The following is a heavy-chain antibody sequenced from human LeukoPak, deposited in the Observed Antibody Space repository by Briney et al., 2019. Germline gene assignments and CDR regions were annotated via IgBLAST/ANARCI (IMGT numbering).Heavy chain of an antibody. Sequence: GASVKVSCKASGYTFTSYYMHWVRQAPGQGLEWMGIINPSGGSTSYAQKFQGRVTMTRDTSTSTVYMELSSLRSEDTAVYYCARDPVRRLRAGAEYFQHWGQGTLVTVSS. V-gene: IGHV1-46*01. D-gene: IGHD4-17*01. J-gene: IGHJ1*01. CDR2: INPSGGST. CDR1: GYTFTSYY. CDR3: ARDPVRRLRAGAEYFQH.